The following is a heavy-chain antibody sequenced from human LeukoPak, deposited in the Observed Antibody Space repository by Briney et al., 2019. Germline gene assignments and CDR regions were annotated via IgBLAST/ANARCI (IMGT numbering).Heavy chain of an antibody. V-gene: IGHV3-30-3*01. CDR1: GFTFSSYA. D-gene: IGHD3-16*01. CDR2: ISYDGSNK. Sequence: GGSLRLSCAASGFTFSSYAMHWVRQAPGKGLEWVAVISYDGSNKYYADSVKGRFTISRDNSKNTLYLQMNGLRAEDTAVYYCARDPNWDWGQGTLVTVSS. CDR3: ARDPNWD. J-gene: IGHJ4*02.